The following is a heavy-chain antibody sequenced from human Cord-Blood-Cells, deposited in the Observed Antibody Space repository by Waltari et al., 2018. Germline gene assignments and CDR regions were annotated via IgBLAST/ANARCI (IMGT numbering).Heavy chain of an antibody. J-gene: IGHJ5*02. Sequence: QVQLVQSGAEVKKPGASVKVSCKVSGYTLTELSMHWVRQAPGKGLEWMGGFDPEAGETIYEQKFQGRVTMTEDTSTDTAYMELSSLRSEDTAVYYCATEQRYCSSTSCYGWFDPWGQGTLVTVSS. D-gene: IGHD2-2*01. V-gene: IGHV1-24*01. CDR1: GYTLTELS. CDR3: ATEQRYCSSTSCYGWFDP. CDR2: FDPEAGET.